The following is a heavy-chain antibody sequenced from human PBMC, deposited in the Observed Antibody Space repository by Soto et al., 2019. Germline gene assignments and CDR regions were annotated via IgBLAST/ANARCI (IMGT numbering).Heavy chain of an antibody. V-gene: IGHV4-34*01. CDR3: ARDPPYSSSSPNPGY. CDR2: INHSGST. D-gene: IGHD6-6*01. CDR1: GGSFSGYY. Sequence: SETLSLTCAVYGGSFSGYYWSWIRQPPGKGLEWIGEINHSGSTNYNPSLKSRVTISVDTSKNQFSLKLSSVTAEDTAVYYCARDPPYSSSSPNPGYWGQGTLVTVSS. J-gene: IGHJ4*02.